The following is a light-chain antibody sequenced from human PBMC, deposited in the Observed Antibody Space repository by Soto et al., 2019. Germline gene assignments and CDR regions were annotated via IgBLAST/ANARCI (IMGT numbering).Light chain of an antibody. CDR1: QSLLHSNGYNY. J-gene: IGKJ1*01. V-gene: IGKV2-28*01. CDR3: MQALQTRT. CDR2: LGS. Sequence: DIVMTQSPLSLPVTPGEPASISCRSSQSLLHSNGYNYLDWYLQKPGQSPQLLIYLGSYRASGVPDRFRGSGSGTDFTLKISRVEDEDVGIYYCMQALQTRTFGQGTKVDIK.